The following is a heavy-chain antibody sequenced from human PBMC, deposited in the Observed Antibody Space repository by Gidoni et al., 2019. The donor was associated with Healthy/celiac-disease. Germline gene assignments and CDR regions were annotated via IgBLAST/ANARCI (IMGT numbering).Heavy chain of an antibody. CDR3: ASLKESRYGYGDFDY. V-gene: IGHV4-39*01. CDR2: IYYIGST. CDR1: GGSISSSSYY. Sequence: QLQLQASGPGLVKPSETLSLTGTVSGGSISSSSYYWGWIRQPPGKGMEWIGSIYYIGSTYYNPSLQRRVTISVDTSKNQFSLKRSSVPAADTAVYYCASLKESRYGYGDFDYWGQGTLVTVSS. J-gene: IGHJ4*02. D-gene: IGHD4-17*01.